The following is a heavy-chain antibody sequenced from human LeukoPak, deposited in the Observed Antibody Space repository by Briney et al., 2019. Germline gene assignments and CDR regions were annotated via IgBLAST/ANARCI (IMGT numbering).Heavy chain of an antibody. CDR2: IYYSGST. D-gene: IGHD6-19*01. Sequence: SETLSLTCTDSGGSISSYYWSWIRQPPGKGLKWMGYIYYSGSTNYNPSLKSRVTISVDTSKNQFSLKLSSVTAADTAVYYCARHARWLVPSDFDYWGQGTLVTVSS. J-gene: IGHJ4*02. CDR1: GGSISSYY. V-gene: IGHV4-59*08. CDR3: ARHARWLVPSDFDY.